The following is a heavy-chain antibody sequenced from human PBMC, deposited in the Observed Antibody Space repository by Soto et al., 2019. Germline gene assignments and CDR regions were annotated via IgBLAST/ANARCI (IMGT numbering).Heavy chain of an antibody. V-gene: IGHV1-18*01. CDR1: GYTFTSYG. D-gene: IGHD6-19*01. CDR3: ARVFGAVAGPPLNNWFDP. CDR2: ISAYNCNT. Sequence: ASVKVSCKASGYTFTSYGISWVRQAPGQGLEWMGWISAYNCNTNYAQKLQGRVTMTTDTSTSTAYMELRSLRSDDTAVYYCARVFGAVAGPPLNNWFDPWGQGTLVTVSS. J-gene: IGHJ5*02.